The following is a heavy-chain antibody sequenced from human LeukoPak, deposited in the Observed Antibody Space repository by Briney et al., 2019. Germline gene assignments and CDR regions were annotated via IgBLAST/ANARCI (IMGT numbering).Heavy chain of an antibody. CDR1: GFTFSSYW. Sequence: GGSLRLSCAASGFTFSSYWMSWVRQAPGKGLEWVANIKQDGSEKYYVDSVKGRFTISRDNAKNSLYLQMNSLRAEDTAVYYCARDQSAGAQNWFDPWGQGTLVTVSS. V-gene: IGHV3-7*01. CDR2: IKQDGSEK. D-gene: IGHD1-26*01. CDR3: ARDQSAGAQNWFDP. J-gene: IGHJ5*02.